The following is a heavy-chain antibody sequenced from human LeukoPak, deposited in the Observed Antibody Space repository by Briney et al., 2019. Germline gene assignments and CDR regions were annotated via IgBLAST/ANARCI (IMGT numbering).Heavy chain of an antibody. Sequence: GGSLRLSCAADGFNFSTYAMSWVRQAPGKGLEWVSALRAGGGTTFYADSVKGRFTISIDNSKNTLYLQMNSLRVEDTAVYYCAREGYCSSTSCYRMDVWGKGTTVTVSS. D-gene: IGHD2-2*01. J-gene: IGHJ6*03. CDR1: GFNFSTYA. CDR3: AREGYCSSTSCYRMDV. CDR2: LRAGGGTT. V-gene: IGHV3-23*01.